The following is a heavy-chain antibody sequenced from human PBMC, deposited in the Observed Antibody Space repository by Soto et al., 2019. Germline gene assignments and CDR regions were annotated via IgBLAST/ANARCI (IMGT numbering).Heavy chain of an antibody. D-gene: IGHD2-2*01. CDR3: ARGGCSSTSCYPYWFDP. Sequence: GGSLRLSCAASGFTFSSYDMHWVHQATGKGLEWVSAIGTAGDTYYPGSVKGRFTISRENAKNSLYLQMNSLRAEDTAVYYCARGGCSSTSCYPYWFDPWGQGTLVTVSS. CDR1: GFTFSSYD. CDR2: IGTAGDT. V-gene: IGHV3-13*01. J-gene: IGHJ5*02.